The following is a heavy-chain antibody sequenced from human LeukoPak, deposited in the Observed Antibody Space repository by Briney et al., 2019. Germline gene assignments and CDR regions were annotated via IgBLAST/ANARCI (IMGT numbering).Heavy chain of an antibody. J-gene: IGHJ4*02. Sequence: GGSLRLSCAASGFTFSNYAMSWVRQAPGKGLEWVSAISGSGGSTYCADSVKGRFTISRDNSKNTLYLQMNSLRAEDTAVYYCAKDGYYYDSSGYYFSSGNDYWGQGTLVTVSS. V-gene: IGHV3-23*01. CDR2: ISGSGGST. D-gene: IGHD3-22*01. CDR1: GFTFSNYA. CDR3: AKDGYYYDSSGYYFSSGNDY.